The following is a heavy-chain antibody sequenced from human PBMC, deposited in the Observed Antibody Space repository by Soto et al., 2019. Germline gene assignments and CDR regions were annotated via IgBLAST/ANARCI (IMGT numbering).Heavy chain of an antibody. CDR3: ARHVAVAGRYYFGY. J-gene: IGHJ4*02. CDR2: IYYSGST. Sequence: QLQLQESGPGLVKPSETLSLTCTVSGGSINSGRHYWGWIRQPPGKGLEWIANIYYSGSTHYNPSLISRFTTSVDTSKNQFSLKVSSVTAADTAVYYCARHVAVAGRYYFGYWGQGTLVTVSS. CDR1: GGSINSGRHY. V-gene: IGHV4-39*01. D-gene: IGHD6-19*01.